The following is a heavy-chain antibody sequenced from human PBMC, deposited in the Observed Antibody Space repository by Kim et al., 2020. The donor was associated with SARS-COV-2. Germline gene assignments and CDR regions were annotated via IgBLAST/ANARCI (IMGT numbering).Heavy chain of an antibody. CDR2: ISYDGSNK. V-gene: IGHV3-30*18. CDR1: GFTFSSYG. J-gene: IGHJ6*02. CDR3: AKEYSSPRRGADHYYGMDV. D-gene: IGHD6-13*01. Sequence: GGSLRLSCAASGFTFSSYGMHWVRQAPGKGLEWVAVISYDGSNKYYADSVKGRFTISRDNSKNTLYLQMNSLRAEDTAVYYCAKEYSSPRRGADHYYGMDVWGQGTTVTVSS.